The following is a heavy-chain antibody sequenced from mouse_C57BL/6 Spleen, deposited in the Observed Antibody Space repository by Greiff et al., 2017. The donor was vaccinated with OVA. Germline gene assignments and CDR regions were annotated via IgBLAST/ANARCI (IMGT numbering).Heavy chain of an antibody. CDR1: GFTFSSYA. Sequence: EVKLVESGGGLVKPGGSLKLSCAASGFTFSSYAMSWVRQTPEKRLEWVATISDGGSSTYYPDNVKGRFTISRDNAKNNLYLQMSHLKSEDTAMYYCARDIYGNLYAMDYWGQGTSVTVSS. CDR3: ARDIYGNLYAMDY. CDR2: ISDGGSST. V-gene: IGHV5-4*01. J-gene: IGHJ4*01. D-gene: IGHD2-1*01.